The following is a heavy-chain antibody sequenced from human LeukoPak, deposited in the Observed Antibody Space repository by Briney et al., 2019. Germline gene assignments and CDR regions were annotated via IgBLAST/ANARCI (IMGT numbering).Heavy chain of an antibody. D-gene: IGHD3-3*01. Sequence: PSETLSLTCTVSGGSISSYYWSWIRQPPGKGLEWIGYIYYSGSTNYNPSLKSRVTISVDTSKNQFSLKLSSVTAADTAVYYCARVQVYYDFWSGYYKPRSIDYWGQGTLVTVSS. CDR3: ARVQVYYDFWSGYYKPRSIDY. CDR2: IYYSGST. J-gene: IGHJ4*02. CDR1: GGSISSYY. V-gene: IGHV4-59*01.